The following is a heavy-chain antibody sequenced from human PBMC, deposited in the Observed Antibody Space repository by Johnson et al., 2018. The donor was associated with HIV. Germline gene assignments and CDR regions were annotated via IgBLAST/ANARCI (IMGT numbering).Heavy chain of an antibody. CDR1: GFTFSDYY. CDR3: AKPPSMGADAFDI. J-gene: IGHJ3*02. D-gene: IGHD3-16*01. V-gene: IGHV3-11*04. CDR2: ISGGGSAI. Sequence: QVQLVESGGGLVKPGGSLRLSCAVSGFTFSDYYMSWIRQAPGKGLEWISYISGGGSAIYYADSVKGRFTISRDNAKNSLYLQMNSLRAEDTAVYYCAKPPSMGADAFDIWGQGTMVTVSS.